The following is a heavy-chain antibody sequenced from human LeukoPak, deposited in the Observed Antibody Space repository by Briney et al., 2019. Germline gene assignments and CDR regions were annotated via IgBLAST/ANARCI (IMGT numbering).Heavy chain of an antibody. CDR1: GFVFSNSW. Sequence: GGSLRLSCAASGFVFSNSWMYWVRQAPGRGLVWVSRINSDGSSIAYADSVKGRFTISRDNAKNTLFLQMNSLTVEDTAMYYCAKDLSWGATDYWGLGTLVTVSS. CDR2: INSDGSSI. V-gene: IGHV3-74*01. D-gene: IGHD6-13*01. CDR3: AKDLSWGATDY. J-gene: IGHJ4*02.